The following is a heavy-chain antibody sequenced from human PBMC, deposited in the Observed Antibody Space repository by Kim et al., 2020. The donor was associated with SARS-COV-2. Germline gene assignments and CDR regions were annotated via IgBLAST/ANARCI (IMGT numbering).Heavy chain of an antibody. J-gene: IGHJ5*02. D-gene: IGHD3-16*01. V-gene: IGHV4-4*02. CDR2: IYHSGTT. CDR3: WGGGRTASTALACFDP. CDR1: GVSIKENW. Sequence: SETLSLTCAVSGVSIKENWWSWVRQSPGKGLEWIGDIYHSGTTNYNPSLKSRVTMSVDTPRNNSPLNLISMPLADAAWFYCWGGGRTASTALACFDPWG.